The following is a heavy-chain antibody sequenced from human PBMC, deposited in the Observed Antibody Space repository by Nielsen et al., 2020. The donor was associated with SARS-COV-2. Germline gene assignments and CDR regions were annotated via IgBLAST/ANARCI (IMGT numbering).Heavy chain of an antibody. V-gene: IGHV1-18*01. CDR1: GYTFTSYG. CDR2: ISAYNGNT. Sequence: KVSCKASGYTFTSYGISWVRQAPGQGLEWMGWISAYNGNTNYAQKLQGRVTMTTDTSTSTAYMELRSLRSDDTAVYYCARGAVTTGYYYGMDVWGQGTTVTVSS. J-gene: IGHJ6*02. D-gene: IGHD4-11*01. CDR3: ARGAVTTGYYYGMDV.